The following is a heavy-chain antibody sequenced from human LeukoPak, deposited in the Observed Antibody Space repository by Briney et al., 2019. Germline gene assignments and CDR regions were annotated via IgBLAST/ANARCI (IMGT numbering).Heavy chain of an antibody. V-gene: IGHV3-33*06. Sequence: GGSLRLSCAASGFTFSSYGMHWVRQAPGKGLEWVAVIWYDGSNKYYADSVKSRFTISRDNSKNTLYLQMNSLRAEDTAVYYCAKESGYSYGPYYYYYMDVWGKGTTVTVSS. J-gene: IGHJ6*03. CDR1: GFTFSSYG. CDR3: AKESGYSYGPYYYYYMDV. D-gene: IGHD5-18*01. CDR2: IWYDGSNK.